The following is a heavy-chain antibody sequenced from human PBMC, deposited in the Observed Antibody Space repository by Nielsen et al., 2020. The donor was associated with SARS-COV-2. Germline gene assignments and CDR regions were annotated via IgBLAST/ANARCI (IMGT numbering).Heavy chain of an antibody. CDR2: FSWNSGSI. CDR1: GFSVEDYD. V-gene: IGHV3-9*01. CDR3: AKDIRPWFWSGYYPYYYYGMDV. Sequence: GSPLKLSCAASGFSVEDYDIHWVRQVPGRGLEWVSGFSWNSGSIGYADSVKGRFTISRDNAKNSLYLQMNSLRAEDTALYYCAKDIRPWFWSGYYPYYYYGMDVWGQGTTVTVSS. D-gene: IGHD3-3*01. J-gene: IGHJ6*02.